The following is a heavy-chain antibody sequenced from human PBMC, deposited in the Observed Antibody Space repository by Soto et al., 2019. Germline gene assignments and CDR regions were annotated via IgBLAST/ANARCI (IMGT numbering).Heavy chain of an antibody. Sequence: QVQLVQSGAEVKKPGASVKVSCKASGYTFTSYGISWVRQAPGQVLEWMGWISAYNGNTNYAQKLQGRVTTTTDTSTSTACMELRSLRSDDTAVYYFARDRYCSGGSCYPSSWFDPWGQGTLVTVSS. D-gene: IGHD2-15*01. CDR3: ARDRYCSGGSCYPSSWFDP. CDR1: GYTFTSYG. V-gene: IGHV1-18*01. CDR2: ISAYNGNT. J-gene: IGHJ5*02.